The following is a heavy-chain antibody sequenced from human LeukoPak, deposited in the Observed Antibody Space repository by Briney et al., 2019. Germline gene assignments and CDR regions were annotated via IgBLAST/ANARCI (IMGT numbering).Heavy chain of an antibody. CDR3: ARSLRRDRMMVDTGTRANWFDP. CDR2: IDPRDSHV. CDR1: EDTFTSFC. Sequence: GESLKIFCRDSEDTFTSFCVNWLRQTPGKGLEWMGSIDPRDSHVNYSPSFEGHVTFSTDKSISTVYLQWNSLKASDTATYYCARSLRRDRMMVDTGTRANWFDPWGQGTLVTVSS. D-gene: IGHD1-1*01. J-gene: IGHJ5*02. V-gene: IGHV5-10-1*01.